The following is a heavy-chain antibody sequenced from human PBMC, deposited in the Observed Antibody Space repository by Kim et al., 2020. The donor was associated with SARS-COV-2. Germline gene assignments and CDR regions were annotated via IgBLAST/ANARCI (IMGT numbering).Heavy chain of an antibody. CDR1: GGSFSGYY. D-gene: IGHD2-15*01. V-gene: IGHV4-34*01. CDR2: INHSGST. CDR3: ARGPRTRFFPSVVVAANAFDI. Sequence: SETLSLTCAVYGGSFSGYYWSWIRQPPGKGLEWIGEINHSGSTNYNPSLKSRVTISVDTSKNQFSLKLSSVTAADTAVYYCARGPRTRFFPSVVVAANAFDIWGQGTMVTVSS. J-gene: IGHJ3*02.